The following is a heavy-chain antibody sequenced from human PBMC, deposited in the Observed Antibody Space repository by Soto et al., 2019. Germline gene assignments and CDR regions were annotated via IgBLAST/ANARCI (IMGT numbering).Heavy chain of an antibody. V-gene: IGHV1-69*04. Sequence: ASVKVSCKASGGTFSSYTISWVRQAPGQGLEWMGRIIPILGIANYAQKFQGRVTITADKSTSTAYMELSSLRSEDTAVYYCAREEYYDFWSGYRDLFDSWGQGTLVTVSS. CDR2: IIPILGIA. J-gene: IGHJ5*01. CDR3: AREEYYDFWSGYRDLFDS. D-gene: IGHD3-3*01. CDR1: GGTFSSYT.